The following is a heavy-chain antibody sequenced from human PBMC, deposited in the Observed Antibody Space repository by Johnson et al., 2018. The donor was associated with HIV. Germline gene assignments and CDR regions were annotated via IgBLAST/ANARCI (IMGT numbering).Heavy chain of an antibody. V-gene: IGHV3-30-3*01. CDR2: ISYDGSNK. D-gene: IGHD2-15*01. Sequence: QAQLVESGGGVVQPGGSLRLSCAASGFTFSSCAMHWVRQAPGKGLEWVAVISYDGSNKYYADSVKGRYTISRDNSNNTLYVQMNSLRAEDTAVYYCATPQGWSTLDAFDIWGQGTMVTVSS. J-gene: IGHJ3*02. CDR1: GFTFSSCA. CDR3: ATPQGWSTLDAFDI.